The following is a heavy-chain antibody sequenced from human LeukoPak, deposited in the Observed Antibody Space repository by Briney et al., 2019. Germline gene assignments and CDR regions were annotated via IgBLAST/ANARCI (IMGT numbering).Heavy chain of an antibody. CDR3: AREIFSSRAGFDY. J-gene: IGHJ4*02. V-gene: IGHV4-59*11. D-gene: IGHD6-13*01. CDR1: GGSFSNHY. Sequence: PSETLSLTCSVSGGSFSNHYWSWIRQPPGKGLEWIGYIYYSGSTNYNPSLKSRVTISVDTSKNQFSLKLSSVTAADTAVYYCAREIFSSRAGFDYWGQGTLVTVSS. CDR2: IYYSGST.